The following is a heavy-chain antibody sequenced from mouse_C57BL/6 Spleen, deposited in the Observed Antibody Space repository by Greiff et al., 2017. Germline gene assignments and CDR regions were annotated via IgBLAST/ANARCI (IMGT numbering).Heavy chain of an antibody. CDR1: GYTFTDYN. CDR3: ARSTTAFYFGY. V-gene: IGHV1-18*01. CDR2: INPNNGGT. Sequence: EVQLQQSGPELVKPGASVKIPCKASGYTFTDYNMDWVKQSHGKSLEWIGDINPNNGGTNYNQKFKGKATLTVDKSSRTAYMELRSLTSEDTAVYYCARSTTAFYFGYWGQGTTLTVSS. J-gene: IGHJ2*01. D-gene: IGHD1-2*01.